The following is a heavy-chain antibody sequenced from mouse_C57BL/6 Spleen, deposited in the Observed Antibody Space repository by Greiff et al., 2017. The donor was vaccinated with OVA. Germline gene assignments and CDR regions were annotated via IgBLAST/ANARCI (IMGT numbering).Heavy chain of an antibody. J-gene: IGHJ3*01. Sequence: QVQLKESGAELVKPGASVKLSCKASGYPFTEYTIHWVKQRSGQGLAWIGWFYPGSGSIKYNEKFKDKATLTADTSSSTVYMELSRLTSEDSAVYFCARHEAAQATFAYWGQGTLVTVSA. V-gene: IGHV1-62-2*01. CDR1: GYPFTEYT. CDR2: FYPGSGSI. D-gene: IGHD3-2*02. CDR3: ARHEAAQATFAY.